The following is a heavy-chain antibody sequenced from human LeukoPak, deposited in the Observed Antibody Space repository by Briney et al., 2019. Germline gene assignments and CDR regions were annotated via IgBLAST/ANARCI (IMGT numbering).Heavy chain of an antibody. CDR2: IYYSGST. CDR1: GGSISSYY. Sequence: SETLSLTCTVSGGSISSYYWSWIRQPPGKGLEWIGYIYYSGSTNYNPSLKSRVTISVDTSKNQFSLKLSSVTAADTDVYYCARSITMVSKIDYWGQGTLVTVSS. D-gene: IGHD3-10*01. J-gene: IGHJ4*02. V-gene: IGHV4-59*08. CDR3: ARSITMVSKIDY.